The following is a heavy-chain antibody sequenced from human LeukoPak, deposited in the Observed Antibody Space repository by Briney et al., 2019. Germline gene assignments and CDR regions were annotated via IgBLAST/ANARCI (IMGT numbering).Heavy chain of an antibody. Sequence: ASVKVSCKASGYTFTGYYMHWVRQAPGQGLEWMGWINPNSGGTNYAQKFQGRVTMTRDTSISTAYMELSRLRSDDTAVYYCAGLTVAARGMTGYWGRGTLVTVSS. J-gene: IGHJ4*02. V-gene: IGHV1-2*02. CDR3: AGLTVAARGMTGY. CDR2: INPNSGGT. D-gene: IGHD1-20*01. CDR1: GYTFTGYY.